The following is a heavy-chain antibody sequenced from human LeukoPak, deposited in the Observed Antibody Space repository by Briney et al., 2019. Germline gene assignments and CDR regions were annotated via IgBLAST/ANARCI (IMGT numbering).Heavy chain of an antibody. D-gene: IGHD3-10*01. J-gene: IGHJ6*03. CDR1: GFTFSTYA. V-gene: IGHV3-30*04. CDR2: ISYDGSNK. Sequence: GGSLRLSCAASGFTFSTYAMHWVRQAPGKGLEWVAVISYDGSNKYYADSVKGRFTISRDNSKNTLYLQMNSLKGDDTAVYYCAKDSAFYYIDVWGKGTTVIISS. CDR3: AKDSAFYYIDV.